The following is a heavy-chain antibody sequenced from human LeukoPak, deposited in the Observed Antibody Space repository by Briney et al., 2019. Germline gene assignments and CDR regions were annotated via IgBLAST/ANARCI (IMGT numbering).Heavy chain of an antibody. CDR1: GGSISSSNW. D-gene: IGHD3-22*01. CDR3: ARGAGYYYDSSPLYYFDY. CDR2: IYHSGTT. V-gene: IGHV4-4*02. J-gene: IGHJ4*02. Sequence: SETLSLTCAVSGGSISSSNWWSWVRQPPGKGLEWIGEIYHSGTTNYNPSLKSRVTTSVDRSKNQFSLKLSSVTAADTAVYYCARGAGYYYDSSPLYYFDYWGQGTLVTVSS.